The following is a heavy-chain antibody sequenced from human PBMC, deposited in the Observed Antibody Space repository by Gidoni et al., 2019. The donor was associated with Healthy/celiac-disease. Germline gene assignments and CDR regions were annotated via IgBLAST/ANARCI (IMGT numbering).Heavy chain of an antibody. V-gene: IGHV3-53*01. CDR1: GFTVSSNY. CDR3: ARENYYDSSGQRGYDAFDI. CDR2: IYSGGST. D-gene: IGHD3-22*01. Sequence: EVQLVESGGGFIQPGGSLRLSCASSGFTVSSNYMRWVRQAPGKGLEWVSIIYSGGSTYYADSVKGRFTISRDNSKNTLYLQMNSLRAEDTAVYYCARENYYDSSGQRGYDAFDIWGQGTMVTVSS. J-gene: IGHJ3*02.